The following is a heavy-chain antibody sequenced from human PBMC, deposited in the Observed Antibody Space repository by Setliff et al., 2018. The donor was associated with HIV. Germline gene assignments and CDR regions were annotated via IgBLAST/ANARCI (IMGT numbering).Heavy chain of an antibody. CDR1: GGTFSSYA. CDR2: IIPIFGTA. V-gene: IGHV1-69*13. J-gene: IGHJ6*04. CDR3: ARDSRDIVVVIAPEPEPYYYYGMDV. Sequence: ASVKVSCKASGGTFSSYAISWVRQAPGQGLEWMGRIIPIFGTANYAQKFQGRVTITADESTSTVYMELSSLRSEDTAVYYCARDSRDIVVVIAPEPEPYYYYGMDVWGEGTTVTVSS. D-gene: IGHD2-15*01.